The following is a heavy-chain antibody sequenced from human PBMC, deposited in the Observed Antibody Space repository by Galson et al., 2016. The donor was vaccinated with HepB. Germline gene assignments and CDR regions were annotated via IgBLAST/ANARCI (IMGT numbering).Heavy chain of an antibody. J-gene: IGHJ6*04. CDR3: VQGSTAPAV. CDR2: ISMSGNSR. Sequence: LRLSCAASGFTFRNYGMTWVRQAPGKGLEDVSSISMSGNSRDYAESVKGRFTISRDNSKNTLSLQMNSLRVDDTAVYYCVQGSTAPAVWGKGTTVTVSS. D-gene: IGHD2-2*01. CDR1: GFTFRNYG. V-gene: IGHV3-23*01.